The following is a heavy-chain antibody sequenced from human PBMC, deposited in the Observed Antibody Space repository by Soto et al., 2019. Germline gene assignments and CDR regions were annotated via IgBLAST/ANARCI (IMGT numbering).Heavy chain of an antibody. CDR1: GFTFSDYG. CDR3: AGQLWDTDY. J-gene: IGHJ4*02. Sequence: EVQLLESGGGLVQPGGSQILSCAASGFTFSDYGMSWVRQAPGKGLEWVSSINNAGVNTHYAGSVEGRFTISRDNSKNTLHLLMHSLRAEDTAIYYCAGQLWDTDYWGQGTLVTVSS. V-gene: IGHV3-23*01. D-gene: IGHD3-16*01. CDR2: INNAGVNT.